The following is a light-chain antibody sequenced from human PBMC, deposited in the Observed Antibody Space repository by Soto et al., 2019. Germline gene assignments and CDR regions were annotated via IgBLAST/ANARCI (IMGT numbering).Light chain of an antibody. CDR2: EAS. CDR1: QTVNRW. J-gene: IGKJ1*01. Sequence: DIAMTQSPSTLSVSVGDTVTITCRASQTVNRWLAWYQQKPGKAPKLLIYEASTLQSGVPSRFAGSGSGTELTLTISSLKTDDFGIYFCQHYKYYWTFGQGTKVDIK. V-gene: IGKV1-5*01. CDR3: QHYKYYWT.